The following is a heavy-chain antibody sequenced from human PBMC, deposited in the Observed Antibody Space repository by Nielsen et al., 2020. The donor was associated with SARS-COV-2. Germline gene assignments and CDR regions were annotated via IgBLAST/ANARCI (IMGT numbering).Heavy chain of an antibody. J-gene: IGHJ3*02. V-gene: IGHV4-30-2*01. CDR1: GGSISSGGYS. CDR2: IYHSGRT. Sequence: SETLSLTCAVSGGSISSGGYSWSWIRQPPGKGLEWIGYIYHSGRTYYNPSLKSRVTISVDRSKNQFSLKLSSVTAADTAVYYCARGGRITFGGADDAFDIWGHGTMVTVSS. D-gene: IGHD3-16*01. CDR3: ARGGRITFGGADDAFDI.